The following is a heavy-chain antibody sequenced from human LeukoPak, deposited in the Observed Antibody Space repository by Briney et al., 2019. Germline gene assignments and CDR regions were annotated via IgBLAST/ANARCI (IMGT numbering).Heavy chain of an antibody. Sequence: GGSLRLSCVASGFTFSSYWMHWVRQAPGKGLVWVSRISSDGSSTSYADSVKGRFTISRDNAKNTLYLQMNSLRAEDTAVYYCARELLGFDYYYGMDVWGQGTTVTVSS. J-gene: IGHJ6*02. CDR1: GFTFSSYW. CDR2: ISSDGSST. D-gene: IGHD1-26*01. V-gene: IGHV3-74*01. CDR3: ARELLGFDYYYGMDV.